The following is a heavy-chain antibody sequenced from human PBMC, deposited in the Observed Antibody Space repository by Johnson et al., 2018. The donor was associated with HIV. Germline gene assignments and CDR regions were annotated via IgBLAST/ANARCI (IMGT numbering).Heavy chain of an antibody. CDR1: GFTFSSYP. V-gene: IGHV3-30*18. J-gene: IGHJ3*02. Sequence: QVQLVESGGGVVQPGRSLRLSCAASGFTFSSYPMHWVRQAPGKGLEWVAVISSDGSNKYYADSVKGRFTISRDNSKNTLYLQMNNVGAEDTAVFYCAKDWAYSSSWYDEGLALDIWGQGTMVTVSS. D-gene: IGHD6-13*01. CDR3: AKDWAYSSSWYDEGLALDI. CDR2: ISSDGSNK.